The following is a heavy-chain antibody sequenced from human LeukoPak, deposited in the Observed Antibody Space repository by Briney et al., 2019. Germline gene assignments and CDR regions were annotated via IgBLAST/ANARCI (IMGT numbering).Heavy chain of an antibody. Sequence: SETLSLTCAVYGGSFSGYYWSWIRQPPGKGLEWIGEINHSGSTNYNPSLKSRVTISVDTSKNQFSLKLSSVTAADTAVYYCARGARQPFNSGGYPNYYYYNRDLGGKGPTFTVS. V-gene: IGHV4-34*01. D-gene: IGHD1-26*01. CDR3: ARGARQPFNSGGYPNYYYYNRDL. J-gene: IGHJ6*03. CDR1: GGSFSGYY. CDR2: INHSGST.